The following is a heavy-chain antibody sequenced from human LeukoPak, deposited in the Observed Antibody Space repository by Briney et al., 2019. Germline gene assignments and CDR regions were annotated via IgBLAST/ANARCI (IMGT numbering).Heavy chain of an antibody. Sequence: PSETLSLTCTVSGGSISSYYWSWIRRPAGKGLEWIGRIYTSGSTNYNPSLKSRVTMSVDTSKNQFSLKLSSVTAADTAVYYCAREACSSTSCYFDYWGQGTLVTVSS. V-gene: IGHV4-4*07. CDR1: GGSISSYY. CDR3: AREACSSTSCYFDY. D-gene: IGHD2-2*01. J-gene: IGHJ4*02. CDR2: IYTSGST.